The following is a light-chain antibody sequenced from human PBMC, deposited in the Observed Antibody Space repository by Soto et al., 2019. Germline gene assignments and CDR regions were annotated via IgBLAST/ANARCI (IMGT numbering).Light chain of an antibody. Sequence: DIQMTQSPTTLSASIGDRVTTTCRASESIRTWLAWYQHKPGKAPKLLIYAASSLQSGVPSRFSGSGSGTDFTLTIDSLEPEDFAVYYCQQRSNWPPDFGPGTKVDIK. CDR2: AAS. J-gene: IGKJ3*01. CDR3: QQRSNWPPD. CDR1: ESIRTW. V-gene: IGKV1-5*01.